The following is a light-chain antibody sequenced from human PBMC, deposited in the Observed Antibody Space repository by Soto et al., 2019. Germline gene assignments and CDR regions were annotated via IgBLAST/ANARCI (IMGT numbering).Light chain of an antibody. CDR3: GQHNSFPAT. V-gene: IGKV1-9*01. CDR1: QDISSY. Sequence: FRIATVRNRVTITCRASQDISSYLVWCQQKAGTAPKSLIYGASSLQTGVPSRFSGTRSGTEFTFTSTRLPCEDSVPYYCGQHNSFPATCGQGTRLEIK. CDR2: GAS. J-gene: IGKJ5*01.